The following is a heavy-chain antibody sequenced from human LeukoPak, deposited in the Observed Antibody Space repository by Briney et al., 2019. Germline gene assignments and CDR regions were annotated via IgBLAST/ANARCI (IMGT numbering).Heavy chain of an antibody. CDR1: GYTFTSYG. CDR3: AREINWFDP. CDR2: ISAYSGNT. Sequence: ASVKVSCKASGYTFTSYGITWVRQASGQGLEWMGWISAYSGNTNYAQKPQGRVTMTTDTSTSTAYMELRSLRSDDTPVYYCAREINWFDPWGQGTLVTVSS. J-gene: IGHJ5*02. V-gene: IGHV1-18*01.